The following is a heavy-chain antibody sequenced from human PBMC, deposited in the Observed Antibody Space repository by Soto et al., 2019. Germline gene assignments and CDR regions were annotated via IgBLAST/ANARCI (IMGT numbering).Heavy chain of an antibody. CDR1: GFSLSNARMG. V-gene: IGHV2-26*01. D-gene: IGHD4-17*01. J-gene: IGHJ5*02. CDR2: IFSNDEK. CDR3: ARTITTVPYNWFDP. Sequence: SGPTLVNPTETLTLTCTVSGFSLSNARMGVGWIRQPPGKALEWLAHIFSNDEKSYSTSLKSRLTISKDTSKSQVVLTMTNMDPVDTATYYCARTITTVPYNWFDPWGQGTLVTVSS.